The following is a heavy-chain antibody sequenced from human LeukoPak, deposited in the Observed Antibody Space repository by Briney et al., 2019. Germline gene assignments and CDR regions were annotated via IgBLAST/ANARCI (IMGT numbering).Heavy chain of an antibody. CDR3: ATYHYGSGSYHNHPNFDS. V-gene: IGHV4-34*01. CDR2: IKHSGST. Sequence: PWETLSLTCAVYGGSFSGYYWSWIRQPPGKGLEWIGEIKHSGSTTYNPSLKSRVTISLDTSKNQVSLKLNSVTAADTAVYYCATYHYGSGSYHNHPNFDSWGQGTLVTVSS. CDR1: GGSFSGYY. D-gene: IGHD3-10*01. J-gene: IGHJ4*02.